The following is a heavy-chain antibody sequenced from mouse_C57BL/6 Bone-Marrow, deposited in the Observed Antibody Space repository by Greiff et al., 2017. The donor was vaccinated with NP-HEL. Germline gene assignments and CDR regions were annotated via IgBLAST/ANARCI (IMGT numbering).Heavy chain of an antibody. CDR2: ISSGGDYI. Sequence: EVKLVESGEGLVKPGGSLKLSCAASGFTFSSYAMSWVRQTPEKRLEWVAYISSGGDYIYYADTVKGRFTISSDHARNTLYLQMSSLKSEDTAMYYCTRDPLIYYGSSYWYFDVWGTGTTVTVSS. J-gene: IGHJ1*03. D-gene: IGHD1-1*01. CDR1: GFTFSSYA. V-gene: IGHV5-9-1*02. CDR3: TRDPLIYYGSSYWYFDV.